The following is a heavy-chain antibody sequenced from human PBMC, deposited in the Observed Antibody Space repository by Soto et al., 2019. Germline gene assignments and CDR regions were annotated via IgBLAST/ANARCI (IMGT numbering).Heavy chain of an antibody. V-gene: IGHV3-30*18. CDR3: ANYCRSTSCFSGGLEH. J-gene: IGHJ4*02. CDR2: ISDDGSNK. D-gene: IGHD2-2*01. Sequence: QVQLVESGGGVVQPGRSLRLSCAASGFTFSSYGMHWVRQAPGKGLEWVAVISDDGSNKYYADSVKGRFTISRDNSKNTLYLQMNSLLAEDTAVYYCANYCRSTSCFSGGLEHWGQGTLVTVSS. CDR1: GFTFSSYG.